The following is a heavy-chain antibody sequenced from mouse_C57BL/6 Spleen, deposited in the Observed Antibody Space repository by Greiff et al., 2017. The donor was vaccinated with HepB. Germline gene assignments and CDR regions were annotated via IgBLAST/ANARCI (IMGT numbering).Heavy chain of an antibody. D-gene: IGHD2-1*01. J-gene: IGHJ2*01. Sequence: QVQLKQSGAELARPGASVKLSCKASGYTFTSYGISWVKQRTGQGLEWIGEIYPRSGNTYYNEKFKGKATLTADKSSSTAYMELRSLTSEDSAVYFCARRRDLLWPFDYWGQGTTLTVSS. CDR1: GYTFTSYG. CDR3: ARRRDLLWPFDY. V-gene: IGHV1-81*01. CDR2: IYPRSGNT.